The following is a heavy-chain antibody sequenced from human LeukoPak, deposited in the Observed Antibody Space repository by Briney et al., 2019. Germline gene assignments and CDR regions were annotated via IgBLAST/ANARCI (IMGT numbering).Heavy chain of an antibody. D-gene: IGHD3-3*01. CDR3: AISPLLEWLSPFDY. Sequence: ASVKVSCKASGYTFTRYYMHWVRQAPGQGLEWMGWTNPNSGGTNYAQKFQGRVTMTRDTSISTAYMELTSLRSDDTAVYYCAISPLLEWLSPFDYWGQGTLVTVSS. CDR1: GYTFTRYY. V-gene: IGHV1-2*02. CDR2: TNPNSGGT. J-gene: IGHJ4*02.